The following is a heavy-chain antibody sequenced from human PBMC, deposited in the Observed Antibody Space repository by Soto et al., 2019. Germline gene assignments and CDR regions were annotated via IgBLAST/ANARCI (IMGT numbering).Heavy chain of an antibody. J-gene: IGHJ4*02. V-gene: IGHV1-18*01. CDR1: GYTFSNFG. D-gene: IGHD2-8*01. CDR2: ISPYNGNT. Sequence: QVQLVQSGGEVKKPGASVKVSCKASGYTFSNFGLSCVRQAPGQGLELMGWISPYNGNTNYAQKLQGRLTMTTDTSTSTAYLELRSLRSDDTAVYYCARDRLGVSVTGGGFDSWGQVNLVTVSS. CDR3: ARDRLGVSVTGGGFDS.